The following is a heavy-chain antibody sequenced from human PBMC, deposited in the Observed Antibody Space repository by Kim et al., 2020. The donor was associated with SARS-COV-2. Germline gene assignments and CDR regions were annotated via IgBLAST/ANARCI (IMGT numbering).Heavy chain of an antibody. CDR3: ARHQYRIGYDY. J-gene: IGHJ4*02. Sequence: SETLSLTCTVSGASISSSSYYWGWIRQPPGKGLEWIGSIYYSGSTYYNPSLKSRVTISVDTSKNQFSLKLSSVTAADTAVYYCARHQYRIGYDYWGQGTLVTVSS. CDR2: IYYSGST. D-gene: IGHD2-2*01. V-gene: IGHV4-39*01. CDR1: GASISSSSYY.